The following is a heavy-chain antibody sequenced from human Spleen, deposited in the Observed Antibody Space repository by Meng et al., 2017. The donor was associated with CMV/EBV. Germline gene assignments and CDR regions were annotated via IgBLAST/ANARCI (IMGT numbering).Heavy chain of an antibody. CDR2: ISYDGSNK. D-gene: IGHD6-13*01. CDR1: RFTFSDYA. CDR3: ARGHSSSWGFDY. Sequence: CAASRFTFSDYAMHWVRQAPGKGLEWVALISYDGSNKYYADSVKGRFTISRDNSKNTLFLQMNSLRPEDTAMYYCARGHSSSWGFDYWGQGTLVTVSS. J-gene: IGHJ4*02. V-gene: IGHV3-30-3*01.